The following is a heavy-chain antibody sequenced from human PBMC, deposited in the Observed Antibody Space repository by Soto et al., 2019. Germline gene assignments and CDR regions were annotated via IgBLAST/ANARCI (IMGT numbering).Heavy chain of an antibody. CDR2: VSPDGSSS. J-gene: IGHJ4*02. V-gene: IGHV3-74*01. Sequence: EVQLVESGGGSVQPGGSLRLSCVGSGITFSNYWMHWVRQVPGKGPVWVSRVSPDGSSSSYADFVKGQFIVSRDNAKNVAYLQVNSLRADDTAVYYCATGGYSYGWGYWGQGTLVTVSS. CDR1: GITFSNYW. CDR3: ATGGYSYGWGY. D-gene: IGHD5-18*01.